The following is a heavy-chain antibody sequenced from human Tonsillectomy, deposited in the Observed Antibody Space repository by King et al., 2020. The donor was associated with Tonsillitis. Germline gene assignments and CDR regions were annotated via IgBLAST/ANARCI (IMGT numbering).Heavy chain of an antibody. Sequence: QLQESGPGLVKPSGTLSLTCAVSGGSISSSNWWSWVRQPPGKGLGWIGEIYHSGSTNYNPSLKSRVTISVDKSKKQFSLKLNSCTAADTAVYYCARRYCSGGRCYPGAFDYWGQXTLVTVSS. CDR3: ARRYCSGGRCYPGAFDY. J-gene: IGHJ4*02. CDR1: GGSISSSNW. D-gene: IGHD2-15*01. CDR2: IYHSGST. V-gene: IGHV4-4*02.